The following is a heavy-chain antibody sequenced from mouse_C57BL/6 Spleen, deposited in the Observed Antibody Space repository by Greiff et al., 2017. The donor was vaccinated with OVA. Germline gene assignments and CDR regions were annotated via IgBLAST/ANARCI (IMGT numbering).Heavy chain of an antibody. V-gene: IGHV5-17*01. Sequence: EVKLVESGGGLVKPGGSLKLSCAASGFTFSDYGMHWVRQAPEKGLEWVAYISGGSSTIYYADTVKGRFTISRDNAKNTLFLQMTSLRSEDAAMYYCATDSNYGYDMDYWGQGTSVTVSS. CDR3: ATDSNYGYDMDY. D-gene: IGHD2-5*01. CDR2: ISGGSSTI. J-gene: IGHJ4*01. CDR1: GFTFSDYG.